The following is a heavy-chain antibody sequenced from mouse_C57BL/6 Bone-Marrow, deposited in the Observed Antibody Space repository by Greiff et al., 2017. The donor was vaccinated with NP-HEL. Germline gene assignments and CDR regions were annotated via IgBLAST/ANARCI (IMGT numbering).Heavy chain of an antibody. CDR2: ILPGSGST. J-gene: IGHJ4*01. D-gene: IGHD2-3*01. V-gene: IGHV1-9*01. CDR3: ARGDGYYVNYAMDY. Sequence: VQLLQSGAELMKPGASVKLSCTATGYTFTGYWIEWVQQRPGHGLEWIGEILPGSGSTNYNEKFKGKATFTADTSSNTAYMQLSSLTTEDSAIYYCARGDGYYVNYAMDYWGQGTSVTVSS. CDR1: GYTFTGYW.